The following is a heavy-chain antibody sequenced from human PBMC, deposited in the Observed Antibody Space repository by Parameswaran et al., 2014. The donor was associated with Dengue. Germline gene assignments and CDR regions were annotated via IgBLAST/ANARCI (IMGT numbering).Heavy chain of an antibody. CDR2: SYYSGST. J-gene: IGHJ4*02. D-gene: IGHD3-16*02. CDR3: ARSLGRYPTSSAFDY. Sequence: WIRQPPGKGLEWIAKSYYSGSTYYNPSLKSRVTIFVDTSKNQFSLNVSSVTAADTAVYYCARSLGRYPTSSAFDYWGQGTLVTVSS. V-gene: IGHV4-39*01.